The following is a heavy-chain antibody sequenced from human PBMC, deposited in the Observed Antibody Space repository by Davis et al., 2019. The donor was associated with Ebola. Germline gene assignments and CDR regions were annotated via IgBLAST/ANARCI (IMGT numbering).Heavy chain of an antibody. Sequence: SCAASGFTFSDYYMSWIRQAPGKGLEWVSYISSSGSTIYYADSVKGRFTISRDNAKNSLYLQMNSLRAEDTAVYYCARGGQWELLRLWDGMDVWGQGTTVTVSS. CDR2: ISSSGSTI. CDR3: ARGGQWELLRLWDGMDV. J-gene: IGHJ6*02. D-gene: IGHD1-26*01. CDR1: GFTFSDYY. V-gene: IGHV3-11*01.